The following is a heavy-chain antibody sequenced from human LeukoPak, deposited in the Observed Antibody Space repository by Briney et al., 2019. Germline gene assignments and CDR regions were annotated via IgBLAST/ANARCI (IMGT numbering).Heavy chain of an antibody. CDR2: ISVDGGST. CDR1: GFTFDDYA. J-gene: IGHJ3*02. Sequence: GGSLRLSCTASGFTFDDYAMHWVRQAPGKGLEWVSLISVDGGSTYYADSVKGRFTISRDNSKNSLYLQMNSLRTEDTALYYCAKDTLPVVTIVAGAFDIWGQGTMVTVSS. D-gene: IGHD3-22*01. V-gene: IGHV3-43*02. CDR3: AKDTLPVVTIVAGAFDI.